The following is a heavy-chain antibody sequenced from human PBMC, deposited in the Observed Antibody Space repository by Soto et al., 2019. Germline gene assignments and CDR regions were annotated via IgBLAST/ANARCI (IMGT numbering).Heavy chain of an antibody. Sequence: QVQLVQSGAEVKKPGSSVKVSCKASGGTFSSYSINWVRQAPGQGLEWMGEIIPIFGTANYAQKFQGRVTITADESTSTAYMELSSLRSEDTDVYYCARDGGRHSGGIDYWGQGTLVPVSS. D-gene: IGHD1-26*01. CDR3: ARDGGRHSGGIDY. CDR1: GGTFSSYS. J-gene: IGHJ4*02. V-gene: IGHV1-69*01. CDR2: IIPIFGTA.